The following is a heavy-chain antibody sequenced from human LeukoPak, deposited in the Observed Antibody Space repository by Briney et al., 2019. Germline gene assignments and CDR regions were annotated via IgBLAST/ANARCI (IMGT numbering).Heavy chain of an antibody. CDR2: ISSSSSYI. Sequence: PGGSLRLSCAASGFTFSSYGMHWVRQAPGKGLEWVSSISSSSSYIYYADSVKGRFTISRDNAKNSLYLQMNSLRAEDTAVYYCARVRGETTATTPVSYWGQGTLVTVSS. V-gene: IGHV3-21*01. D-gene: IGHD4-17*01. CDR1: GFTFSSYG. J-gene: IGHJ4*02. CDR3: ARVRGETTATTPVSY.